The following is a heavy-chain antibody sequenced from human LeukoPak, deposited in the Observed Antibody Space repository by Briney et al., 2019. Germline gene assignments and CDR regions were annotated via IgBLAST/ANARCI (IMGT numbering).Heavy chain of an antibody. J-gene: IGHJ4*02. V-gene: IGHV4-61*10. D-gene: IGHD1-26*01. CDR3: ARAWGVGATTNY. Sequence: SETLSLTCTVSGGSISSGSYYWSWIRQPAGKGLKWIGDIYYSGSIYYNPSLKSRVTISVDTSKNQFSLKLSSVTAADTAVYYCARAWGVGATTNYWGQGTLVTVSS. CDR2: IYYSGSI. CDR1: GGSISSGSYY.